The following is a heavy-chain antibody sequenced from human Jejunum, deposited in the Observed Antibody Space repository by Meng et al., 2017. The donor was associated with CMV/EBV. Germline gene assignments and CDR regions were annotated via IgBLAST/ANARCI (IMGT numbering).Heavy chain of an antibody. D-gene: IGHD1-26*01. V-gene: IGHV1-2*02. J-gene: IGHJ4*02. CDR2: INPNPGDT. Sequence: EYTFTDYYMQWVRQAPGQGLEWMGWINPNPGDTNYAQKFQGRVTMTRDMSINTVYMELTRLRSDDTAVYYCAKDGGSYLDYYFDYWGQGTLVTVSS. CDR3: AKDGGSYLDYYFDY. CDR1: EYTFTDYY.